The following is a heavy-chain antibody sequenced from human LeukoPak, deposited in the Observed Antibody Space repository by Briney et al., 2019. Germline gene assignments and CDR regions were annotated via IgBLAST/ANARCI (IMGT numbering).Heavy chain of an antibody. V-gene: IGHV1-2*02. J-gene: IGHJ4*02. CDR3: ARGFSSGWLDY. D-gene: IGHD6-19*01. CDR1: GFTFSVYY. Sequence: VASVKVSCKASGFTFSVYYMHWVRQAPGQGLEWMGWITPNSGGTKYAQSFEGRVTITKDTSINTAYMELSGLRSDDTAVFYCARGFSSGWLDYWGQGTLVTVSS. CDR2: ITPNSGGT.